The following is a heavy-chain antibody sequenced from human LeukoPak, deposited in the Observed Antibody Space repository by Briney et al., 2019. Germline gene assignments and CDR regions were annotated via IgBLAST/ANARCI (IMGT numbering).Heavy chain of an antibody. J-gene: IGHJ4*02. CDR1: GFTFSNYG. CDR2: VSGSGGRT. D-gene: IGHD6-19*01. CDR3: AKVGGDSSGWADFDY. V-gene: IGHV3-23*01. Sequence: GGSLRLSCAASGFTFSNYGMSWVRQSPGKGLEWVSRVSGSGGRTYYADSVKGRFTISRDNSKNTLSLQMNNLRADDTAVYYCAKVGGDSSGWADFDYWGQGTLVTVSS.